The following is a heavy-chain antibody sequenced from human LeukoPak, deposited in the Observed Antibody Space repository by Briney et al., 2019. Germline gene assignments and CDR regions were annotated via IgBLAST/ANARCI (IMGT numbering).Heavy chain of an antibody. CDR3: ARVDVAVAGTYNWFDP. D-gene: IGHD6-19*01. CDR1: GYTFTGYC. J-gene: IGHJ5*02. V-gene: IGHV1-2*02. CDR2: INPNSGGT. Sequence: ASVKVSCKASGYTFTGYCMHWVRQAPGQGLEWMGWINPNSGGTNYAQKFQGRVTMTRDTSISTAYMELSRLRSDDTAVYYCARVDVAVAGTYNWFDPWGQGTLVTVSS.